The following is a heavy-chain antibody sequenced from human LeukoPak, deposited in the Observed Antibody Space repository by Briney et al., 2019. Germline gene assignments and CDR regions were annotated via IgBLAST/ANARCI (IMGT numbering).Heavy chain of an antibody. J-gene: IGHJ4*02. D-gene: IGHD4-17*01. CDR3: ARGRLALTTVTNYIQYYFDY. Sequence: ASVKVSCKASGYTFTGYYMHWVRQAPGQGLEWMGRINPNSGGTNYAQKFQGRVTMTRDTSISTAYMELSRLRSDDTAVYYCARGRLALTTVTNYIQYYFDYWGQGTLVTVSS. CDR2: INPNSGGT. V-gene: IGHV1-2*06. CDR1: GYTFTGYY.